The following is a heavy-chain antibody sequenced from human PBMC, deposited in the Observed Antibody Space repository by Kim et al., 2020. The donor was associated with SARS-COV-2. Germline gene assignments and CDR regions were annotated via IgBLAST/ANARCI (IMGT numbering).Heavy chain of an antibody. Sequence: GGSLRLSCAASGFTFSSYAMSWVRQAPGKGLEWVSAISGSGGSTYYADSVKGRFTISRDNSKNTLYLQMNSLRAEDTAVYYCAKDFDARRSGGGSAFDIWGQGTMVTVSS. CDR2: ISGSGGST. V-gene: IGHV3-23*01. J-gene: IGHJ3*02. CDR3: AKDFDARRSGGGSAFDI. D-gene: IGHD3-16*01. CDR1: GFTFSSYA.